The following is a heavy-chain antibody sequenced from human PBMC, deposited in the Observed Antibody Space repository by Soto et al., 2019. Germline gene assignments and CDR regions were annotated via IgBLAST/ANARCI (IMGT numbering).Heavy chain of an antibody. CDR2: INHSGST. V-gene: IGHV4-34*01. CDR3: ASQPGTGDYYYYMDV. J-gene: IGHJ6*03. Sequence: SETLSLTCAVYGGSFSGYYWSWIRQPPGKGLEWIGEINHSGSTNYNPSLKSRVTISVDTSKNQFSLKLSSVTAADTAVYYCASQPGTGDYYYYMDVWGKGTTVTVSS. D-gene: IGHD7-27*01. CDR1: GGSFSGYY.